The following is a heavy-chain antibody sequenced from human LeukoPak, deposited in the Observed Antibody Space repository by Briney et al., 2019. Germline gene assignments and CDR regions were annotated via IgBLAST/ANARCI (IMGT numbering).Heavy chain of an antibody. D-gene: IGHD3-22*01. Sequence: PGGSLRLSCAASGFTFSSYWMSWVRQAPGKGLEWVANIKQDGSEKYYVESVKGRFTISRDNAKNSLYLQMNSLRAEDTAVYYCARALYYYDSSGIYPDYWGQGTLVTVSS. V-gene: IGHV3-7*01. CDR1: GFTFSSYW. CDR2: IKQDGSEK. CDR3: ARALYYYDSSGIYPDY. J-gene: IGHJ4*02.